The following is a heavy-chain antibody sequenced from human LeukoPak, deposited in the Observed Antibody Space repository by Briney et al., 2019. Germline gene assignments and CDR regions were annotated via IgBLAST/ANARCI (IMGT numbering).Heavy chain of an antibody. Sequence: GGSLRLSRAASGFTVSSNYMSWVRQAPGKGLEGVSVIYSCATTYYADSVQGRFTISRDNSKKTLHLQMNSLRVEDTAVYYCARGGGGSARGGYFDLWGRGTLVTVSS. V-gene: IGHV3-66*01. J-gene: IGHJ2*01. CDR3: ARGGGGSARGGYFDL. CDR2: IYSCATT. CDR1: GFTVSSNY. D-gene: IGHD3-10*01.